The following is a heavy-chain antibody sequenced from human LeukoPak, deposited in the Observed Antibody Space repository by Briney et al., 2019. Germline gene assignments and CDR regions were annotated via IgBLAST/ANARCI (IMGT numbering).Heavy chain of an antibody. Sequence: TASETLSLTCAVYGGSFSGYYWSWIRQPPGKGLEWIGEINHSGSTNYNPSLKSRVTISVDTSKNQFSLKLSSVTAADTAVYYCARHTSYGGNSAFGDWGQGTLVTVSS. CDR2: INHSGST. D-gene: IGHD4-23*01. J-gene: IGHJ4*02. CDR3: ARHTSYGGNSAFGD. V-gene: IGHV4-34*01. CDR1: GGSFSGYY.